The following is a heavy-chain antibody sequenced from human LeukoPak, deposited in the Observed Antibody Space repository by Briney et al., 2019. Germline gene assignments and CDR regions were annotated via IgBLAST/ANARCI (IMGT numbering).Heavy chain of an antibody. D-gene: IGHD2-2*01. CDR1: GGTFSSYA. J-gene: IGHJ6*03. Sequence: GASVKVSCKASGGTFSSYAISWVRQAPGQGLEWMGGIIPIFGTANYAQKFQGRVTITADESTSTAYMELSSLRSEDTAVYYCARGVIVVVPAAIYYMDVWGKGTTVTVSS. CDR2: IIPIFGTA. V-gene: IGHV1-69*13. CDR3: ARGVIVVVPAAIYYMDV.